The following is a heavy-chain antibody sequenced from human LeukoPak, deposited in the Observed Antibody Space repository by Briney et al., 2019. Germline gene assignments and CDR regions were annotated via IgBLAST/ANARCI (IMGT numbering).Heavy chain of an antibody. CDR3: AKAREGLLWFGELYSLDY. V-gene: IGHV3-43D*03. D-gene: IGHD3-10*01. J-gene: IGHJ4*02. Sequence: PGGSLRLSCAASGFTFDDFAMHWVRQAPGKGLEWVSLITWNGGSTYYADSVKGRFTISRDNAKNSLYLQMNSLRAEDTALYYCAKAREGLLWFGELYSLDYWGQGTLVTVSS. CDR2: ITWNGGST. CDR1: GFTFDDFA.